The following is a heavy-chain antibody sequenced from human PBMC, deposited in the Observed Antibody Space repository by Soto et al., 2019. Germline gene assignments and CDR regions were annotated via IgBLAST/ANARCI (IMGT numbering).Heavy chain of an antibody. J-gene: IGHJ6*02. CDR2: IIDSGAST. CDR3: AKGRSYYYYYGVDV. CDR1: GFTVSSNY. V-gene: IGHV3-23*01. Sequence: GGSLRLSCVASGFTVSSNYMGWVRQAPGKGLEWVSDIIDSGASTYYADSVKGRFTISRDNSKSTLYLQMNSLRAEDTALYYCAKGRSYYYYYGVDVWGQGTTVTVSS.